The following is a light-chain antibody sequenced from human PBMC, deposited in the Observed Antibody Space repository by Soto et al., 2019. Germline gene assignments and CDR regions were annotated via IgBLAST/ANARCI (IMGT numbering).Light chain of an antibody. CDR1: QSVSSSY. Sequence: EIVLTQSPGALSLSPGERATLSCRASQSVSSSYLAWYQQKPGQAPRLLIYATSSRTTGIPDRFSGSGSGSDFTHTISRLEPEDFAVYYCQQYGTTPFSSGPGTTVDVK. CDR3: QQYGTTPFS. CDR2: ATS. J-gene: IGKJ3*01. V-gene: IGKV3-20*01.